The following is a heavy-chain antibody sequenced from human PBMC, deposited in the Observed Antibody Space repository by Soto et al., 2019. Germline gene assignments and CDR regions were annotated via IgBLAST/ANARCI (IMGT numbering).Heavy chain of an antibody. CDR1: GFTFSSHA. J-gene: IGHJ4*02. CDR3: ARDRGYSGFDFDY. V-gene: IGHV3-33*01. CDR2: IWYDGSKK. D-gene: IGHD5-12*01. Sequence: QVQLVESGGGVVQPGRSLRLSCAASGFTFSSHAMHWVRQAPGKGLEWVAVIWYDGSKKYYADSVKGRFTVARDDSKNTLSLQMNSLRVEDTAVYYCARDRGYSGFDFDYWGQGTLVTVSS.